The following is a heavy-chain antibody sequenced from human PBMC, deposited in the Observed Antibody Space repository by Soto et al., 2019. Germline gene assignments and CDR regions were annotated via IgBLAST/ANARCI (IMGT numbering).Heavy chain of an antibody. CDR2: ISGSGGST. CDR1: GFTFSSYA. V-gene: IGHV3-23*01. J-gene: IGHJ5*02. Sequence: PGGSLRLSCAASGFTFSSYAMSWVRQAPGQGLEWVSAISGSGGSTYYADSVKGRFTISRDNSKNTLYLQMNSLRAEDTALYYCAKGSSSSWYFWFDPWGQGTLVTVSS. D-gene: IGHD6-13*01. CDR3: AKGSSSSWYFWFDP.